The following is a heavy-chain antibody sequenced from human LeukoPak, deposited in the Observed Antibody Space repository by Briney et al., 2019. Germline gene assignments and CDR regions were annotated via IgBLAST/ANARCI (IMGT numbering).Heavy chain of an antibody. V-gene: IGHV4-31*03. J-gene: IGHJ6*02. CDR1: GGSIGSGGYY. D-gene: IGHD1-26*01. CDR3: AREGRGSYYYYYGMDV. CDR2: IYYSGST. Sequence: DPSQTLSLTCTVSGGSIGSGGYYWSWIRQHPGKGLEWIGYIYYSGSTYYNPSLKSRVTISVDTSKNQFSLKLSSVTAADTAVYYCAREGRGSYYYYYGMDVWGQGTTVTVSS.